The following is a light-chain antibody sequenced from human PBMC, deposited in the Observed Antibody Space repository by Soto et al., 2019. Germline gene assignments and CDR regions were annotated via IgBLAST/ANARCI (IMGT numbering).Light chain of an antibody. J-gene: IGKJ1*01. CDR3: QQYGSSPWT. Sequence: EIVLTQSPGTLSLSPGERATLSCRASQSVSSSYLAWYQQKPGQAPRPLIYGASSRAIGIPDRFSGSGSGTDFTLTISRREPDDFAVYYCQQYGSSPWTFGQGTKVEIK. CDR2: GAS. V-gene: IGKV3-20*01. CDR1: QSVSSSY.